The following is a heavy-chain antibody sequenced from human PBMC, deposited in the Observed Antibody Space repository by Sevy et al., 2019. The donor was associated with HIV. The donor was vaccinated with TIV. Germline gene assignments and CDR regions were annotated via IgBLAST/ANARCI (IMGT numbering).Heavy chain of an antibody. CDR3: AREGCTKPHDY. J-gene: IGHJ4*02. V-gene: IGHV3-23*01. CDR1: GFTFSKYS. Sequence: GGSLRLSCAASGFTFSKYSISCVRQPPGKWLEWVSTLSFVCGEINYADSVKGRFTISRDNSKSSVYLQMNNLRPEDTAVYYCAREGCTKPHDYWGQGTLVTVSS. D-gene: IGHD2-8*01. CDR2: LSFVCGEI.